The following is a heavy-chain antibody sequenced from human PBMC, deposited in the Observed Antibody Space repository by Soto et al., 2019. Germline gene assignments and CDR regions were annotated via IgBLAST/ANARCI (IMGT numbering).Heavy chain of an antibody. J-gene: IGHJ5*02. V-gene: IGHV4-59*08. Sequence: SETLSLTCAVSGASLNDYFWNWIRQPPGQGLEWIGSIYSSWSTNYNPSLKSRVTISLDTSKNQFSLKLSSVTAADTAVYFCTRQGSHGDYFFSWGPGSXVTVSS. CDR2: IYSSWST. D-gene: IGHD4-17*01. CDR3: TRQGSHGDYFFS. CDR1: GASLNDYF.